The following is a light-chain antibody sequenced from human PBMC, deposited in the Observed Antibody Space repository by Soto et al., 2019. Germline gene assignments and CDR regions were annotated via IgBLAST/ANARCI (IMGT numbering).Light chain of an antibody. Sequence: EVVLTQSPATLSLSLGERATLSCRASQSVSSHLAWYQQKPGQAPRLLIYDASNRATGIPGRFSGSGSGTDFTLTISSLEPADFAVYYCQQRSNGPAYTFGQGTRLDIK. CDR3: QQRSNGPAYT. CDR2: DAS. J-gene: IGKJ2*01. V-gene: IGKV3-11*01. CDR1: QSVSSH.